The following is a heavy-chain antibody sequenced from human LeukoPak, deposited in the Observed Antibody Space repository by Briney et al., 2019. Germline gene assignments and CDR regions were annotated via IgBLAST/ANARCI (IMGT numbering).Heavy chain of an antibody. Sequence: KPSGTLSLTCAVSGGSISSSYWWSWVRQPPGKGLEWIGEIYHSGSTNYNPSLNSRVTISVDKSKNQFSLKLSSVTAADMAVYHCARDSSHNWFDPWGQGTLVTVSS. CDR3: ARDSSHNWFDP. J-gene: IGHJ5*02. D-gene: IGHD6-19*01. CDR2: IYHSGST. CDR1: GGSISSSYW. V-gene: IGHV4-4*02.